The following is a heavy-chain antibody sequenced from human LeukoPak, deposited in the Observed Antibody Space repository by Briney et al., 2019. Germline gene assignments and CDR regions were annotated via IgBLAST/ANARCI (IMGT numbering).Heavy chain of an antibody. CDR2: ISAYNGNT. CDR1: GGTFSSYA. CDR3: ARGNWNDGPDY. J-gene: IGHJ4*02. D-gene: IGHD1-1*01. V-gene: IGHV1-18*01. Sequence: ASVKVSCKASGGTFSSYAISWVRQAPGQGLEWMGWISAYNGNTNYAQKLQGRVTMTTDTSTSTAYMELRSLRSDDTAVYYCARGNWNDGPDYWGQGTLVTVSS.